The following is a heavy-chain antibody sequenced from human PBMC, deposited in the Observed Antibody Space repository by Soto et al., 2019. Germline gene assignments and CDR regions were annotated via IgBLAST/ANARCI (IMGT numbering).Heavy chain of an antibody. J-gene: IGHJ3*02. D-gene: IGHD5-18*01. CDR1: GFTVSSNY. Sequence: GGSLRLSCAASGFTVSSNYMSWVRQAPGKGLEWVSVIYSGGSTYYADSVKGRFTISRDNSKNTLYLQMNSLRAEDTAVYYCATHTTGYSYGYAFDIWGQGTMVTVSS. CDR2: IYSGGST. CDR3: ATHTTGYSYGYAFDI. V-gene: IGHV3-66*04.